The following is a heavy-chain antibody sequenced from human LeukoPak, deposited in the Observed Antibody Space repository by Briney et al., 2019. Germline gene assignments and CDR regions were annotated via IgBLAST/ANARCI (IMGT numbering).Heavy chain of an antibody. J-gene: IGHJ3*01. CDR3: ARGFPPGSGSRGSHAFDV. Sequence: PSETLSLTCAVSEMSFSAYYWQWIRPSPGKGLEWIGEINYGGSTKYTPSLEGRGTILIDTSKNQFSLKLTSVTAADTAVYYCARGFPPGSGSRGSHAFDVWGQGTMVTVSS. D-gene: IGHD6-19*01. V-gene: IGHV4-34*01. CDR1: EMSFSAYY. CDR2: INYGGST.